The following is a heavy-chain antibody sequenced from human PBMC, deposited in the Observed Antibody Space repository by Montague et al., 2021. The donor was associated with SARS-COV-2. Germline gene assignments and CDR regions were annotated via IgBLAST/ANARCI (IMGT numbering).Heavy chain of an antibody. CDR3: ARGHLSVSMIVVVFTSASYYFDY. D-gene: IGHD3-22*01. Sequence: SLTCGVYGGSFGDDHWSWIRQPPGKGLEWIRDIKQSGSTNYNPSLKSRVTISVDTSKNQFSLKLTSVTAADTAVYFCARGHLSVSMIVVVFTSASYYFDYWGQGAQVTVSS. V-gene: IGHV4-34*01. J-gene: IGHJ4*02. CDR2: IKQSGST. CDR1: GGSFGDDH.